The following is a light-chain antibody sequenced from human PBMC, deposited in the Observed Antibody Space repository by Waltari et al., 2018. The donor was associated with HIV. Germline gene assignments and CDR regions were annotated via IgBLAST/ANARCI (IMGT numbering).Light chain of an antibody. V-gene: IGLV2-14*01. J-gene: IGLJ2*01. CDR2: EVD. CDR1: SNAGGGYNY. Sequence: QSALNQPASVSGSPGPSITISCTGTSNAGGGYNYVSLYQHHPGKAPKLIIYEVDNRPSGVSSRFSGSKSGNTASLTISGLLAEDEADYYCSSYTSSSTSVLFGGGTRLTVL. CDR3: SSYTSSSTSVL.